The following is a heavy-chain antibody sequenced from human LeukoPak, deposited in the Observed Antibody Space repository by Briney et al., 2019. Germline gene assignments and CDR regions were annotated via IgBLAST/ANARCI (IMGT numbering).Heavy chain of an antibody. CDR2: IYYSGSM. Sequence: PSETLSLTCTVSGGSISSYSYHWGWIRQPPGKGLEWIGSIYYSGSMYYNPSLKSRVTISVDTSKNQFSLKLSSVTAADTAVYYCARPSTNYSSSSGYFQHWGQGTLVTVSS. V-gene: IGHV4-39*01. CDR1: GGSISSYSYH. CDR3: ARPSTNYSSSSGYFQH. D-gene: IGHD6-6*01. J-gene: IGHJ1*01.